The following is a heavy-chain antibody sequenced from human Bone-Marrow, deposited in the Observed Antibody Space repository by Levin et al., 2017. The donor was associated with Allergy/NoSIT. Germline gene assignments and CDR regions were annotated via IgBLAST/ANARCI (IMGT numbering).Heavy chain of an antibody. V-gene: IGHV1-8*01. Sequence: PGESLKISCKASGYTFTNYDINWVRQATGRGLEWMGWVNTNSRNTAYAQKFQGRVTLTRDTSTNTAYMELRSLDSDDTAVYYCARGRLEYSSTPDHYFGMDVWGQGSTVAVSS. CDR1: GYTFTNYD. CDR3: ARGRLEYSSTPDHYFGMDV. J-gene: IGHJ6*02. CDR2: VNTNSRNT. D-gene: IGHD5-18*01.